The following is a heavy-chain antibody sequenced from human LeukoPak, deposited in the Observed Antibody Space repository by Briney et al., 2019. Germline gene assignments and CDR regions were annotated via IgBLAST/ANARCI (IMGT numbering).Heavy chain of an antibody. CDR1: GFSLSTSGMR. V-gene: IGHV2-70*04. J-gene: IGHJ4*02. CDR2: IDWDDDK. Sequence: SGPALVKPTQTLTLTCTFSGFSLSTSGMRVSWIRQPPGKALEWLARIDWDDDKFYITSLKTRLTISKDTSKNQVVLTMTNMDPVDTATYYCARSANLIRGVSFDYRGQGTPVTVSS. D-gene: IGHD3-10*01. CDR3: ARSANLIRGVSFDY.